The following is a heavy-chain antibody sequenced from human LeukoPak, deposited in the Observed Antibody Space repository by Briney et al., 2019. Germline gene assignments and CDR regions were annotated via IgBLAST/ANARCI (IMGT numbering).Heavy chain of an antibody. V-gene: IGHV3-21*01. J-gene: IGHJ4*02. CDR2: ISSSSSYI. CDR3: ARDKGYFFDY. Sequence: GGSLRLPCAASGFTFSSYSMNWVRQAPGKGLEWVSSISSSSSYIYFADSVKGRFTISRDNAKNSLYLQMNSLRAEDTAVYYCARDKGYFFDYWGQGTLVTVSS. CDR1: GFTFSSYS.